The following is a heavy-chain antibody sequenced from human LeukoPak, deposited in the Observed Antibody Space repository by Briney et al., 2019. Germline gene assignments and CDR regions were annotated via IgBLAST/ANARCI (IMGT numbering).Heavy chain of an antibody. V-gene: IGHV4-4*07. Sequence: SETLSLTCTASGGSISSYYRSWIRQPAGKGLEWIGRIYTSGSTNYNPSLKSRVTMSVDTSKNQFSLKLSSVTAADTAVYYCAREASSDYLYYYYYGMDVWGQGTTVTVSS. CDR2: IYTSGST. CDR3: AREASSDYLYYYYYGMDV. CDR1: GGSISSYY. J-gene: IGHJ6*02. D-gene: IGHD3-22*01.